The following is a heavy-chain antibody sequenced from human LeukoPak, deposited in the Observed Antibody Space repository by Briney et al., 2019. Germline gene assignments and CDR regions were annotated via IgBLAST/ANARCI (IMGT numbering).Heavy chain of an antibody. Sequence: PSETLSLTCTVSGGSISNSSYYWSWIRQPAGKGLEWIGRIYTSGSTNYNPPLKSRVTMSVDTSKNQFSLKLSSVTAADAAVYYCARGRGDSGYDPRYRFDYWGQGTLVTVSS. CDR3: ARGRGDSGYDPRYRFDY. CDR1: GGSISNSSYY. CDR2: IYTSGST. J-gene: IGHJ4*02. V-gene: IGHV4-61*02. D-gene: IGHD5-12*01.